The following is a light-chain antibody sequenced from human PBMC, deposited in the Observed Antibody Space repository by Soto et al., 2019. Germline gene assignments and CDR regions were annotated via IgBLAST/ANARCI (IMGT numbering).Light chain of an antibody. Sequence: EVVMTQSPATLSVSPGERATLSCRASQSLSSNLAWYQQKPGQAPRLLIYGASTRATGIPARFSGSGSGTEFTLTISSLQSEDFAVYYCQQYNNWWTFGQGTKVDI. CDR2: GAS. V-gene: IGKV3-15*01. CDR3: QQYNNWWT. CDR1: QSLSSN. J-gene: IGKJ1*01.